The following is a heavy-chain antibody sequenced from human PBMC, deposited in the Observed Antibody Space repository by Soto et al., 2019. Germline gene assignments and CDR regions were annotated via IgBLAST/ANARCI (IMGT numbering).Heavy chain of an antibody. J-gene: IGHJ5*02. CDR3: ATTGGSVRHQRTYNWFAP. CDR2: FDPEDGET. D-gene: IGHD2-8*02. CDR1: GYTLTELS. V-gene: IGHV1-24*01. Sequence: QVQLVQSGAEVKKPGASVKVSCKVSGYTLTELSMHWVRQAPGKGLEWMGGFDPEDGETIYAQKFQARVTMTEDTSTDTAYMELSSLRSEDTAVYYCATTGGSVRHQRTYNWFAPWGQGTLVTVSS.